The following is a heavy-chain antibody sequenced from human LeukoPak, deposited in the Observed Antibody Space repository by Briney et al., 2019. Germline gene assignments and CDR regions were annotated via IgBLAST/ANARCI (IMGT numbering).Heavy chain of an antibody. CDR1: GYTFTGYY. CDR2: INPNSGGT. D-gene: IGHD3-16*01. V-gene: IGHV1-2*02. Sequence: ASVKVSCKASGYTFTGYYMHWVRQAPGHGLEWMGWINPNSGGTNYAQKFQGRVTMTSDTSISTCYMELSRLRSDDTAVYYCARRAGAYTHPYDYWGQGTLVTVS. CDR3: ARRAGAYTHPYDY. J-gene: IGHJ4*02.